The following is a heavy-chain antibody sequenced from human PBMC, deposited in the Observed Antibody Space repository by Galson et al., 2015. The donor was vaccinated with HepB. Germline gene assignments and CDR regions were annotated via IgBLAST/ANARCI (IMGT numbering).Heavy chain of an antibody. V-gene: IGHV1-18*01. J-gene: IGHJ4*02. CDR3: ARRRVGLPGASLFDY. Sequence: SVKVSCKASGYTFTSYGISWVRQAPGQGLEWMGWISGYNGNTNYAQKLQGRVTMTTDTYTSTAYMELRSLRSDDTAVYYCARRRVGLPGASLFDYWGQGTLVTVSS. D-gene: IGHD5-12*01. CDR1: GYTFTSYG. CDR2: ISGYNGNT.